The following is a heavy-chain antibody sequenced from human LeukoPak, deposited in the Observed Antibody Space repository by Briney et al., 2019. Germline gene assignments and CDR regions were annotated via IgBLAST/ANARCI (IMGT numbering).Heavy chain of an antibody. V-gene: IGHV3-11*05. CDR2: ISGSSTYT. D-gene: IGHD1-26*01. CDR1: GFTFNDYD. J-gene: IGHJ4*02. CDR3: ARGWDLQQMLQGYFDY. Sequence: PGGSLRLSCAASGFTFNDYDMRLIRQAPGKGLEWVSFISGSSTYTHYADSVKGRFTISRDSAKNSLYLQMNSLRAEDTAAYYCARGWDLQQMLQGYFDYWGQGTLVTVSS.